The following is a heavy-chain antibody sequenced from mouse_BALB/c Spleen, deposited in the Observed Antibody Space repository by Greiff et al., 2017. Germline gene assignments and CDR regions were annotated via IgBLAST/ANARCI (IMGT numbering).Heavy chain of an antibody. CDR1: GYSFTGYF. D-gene: IGHD1-2*01. Sequence: VQLQQSGPELVKPGASVKISCKASGYSFTGYFMNWVMQSHGKSLEWIGRINPYNGDTFYNQKFKGKATLTVDKSSSTAHMELRSLASEDSAVYYCARSLLRLPYYAMDYWGQGTSVTVSS. V-gene: IGHV1-20*02. CDR3: ARSLLRLPYYAMDY. CDR2: INPYNGDT. J-gene: IGHJ4*01.